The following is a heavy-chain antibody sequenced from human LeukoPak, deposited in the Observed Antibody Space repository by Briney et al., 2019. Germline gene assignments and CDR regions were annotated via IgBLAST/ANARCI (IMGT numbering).Heavy chain of an antibody. CDR1: GFMISSYA. CDR3: AKRLDSSGYLFDY. V-gene: IGHV3-23*01. J-gene: IGHJ4*02. Sequence: PGGSLRLSCAASGFMISSYAMSWVRQAPGKGLEWVSTISGSGGTTYYADSLKGRFTISRDNSKNTLYLQMNSLRAEDTAVYFCAKRLDSSGYLFDYWGQGTLVTVSS. CDR2: ISGSGGTT. D-gene: IGHD3-22*01.